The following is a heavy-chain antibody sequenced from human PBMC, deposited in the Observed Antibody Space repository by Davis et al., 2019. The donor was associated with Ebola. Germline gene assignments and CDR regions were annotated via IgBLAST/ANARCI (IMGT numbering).Heavy chain of an antibody. V-gene: IGHV2-5*02. CDR1: GFSLTTSGVG. D-gene: IGHD3-22*01. CDR2: IYWDDDK. CDR3: AHRTYYSDRSGYYRWFDP. Sequence: SGPTLVKPTQTLTLTCTFSGFSLTTSGVGVGWIRQPPGKALEWLALIYWDDDKRYSPSLKSRLTITKDTSKNQVVLTMTNMDPVDTATYFCAHRTYYSDRSGYYRWFDPWGQGTLVSVSS. J-gene: IGHJ5*02.